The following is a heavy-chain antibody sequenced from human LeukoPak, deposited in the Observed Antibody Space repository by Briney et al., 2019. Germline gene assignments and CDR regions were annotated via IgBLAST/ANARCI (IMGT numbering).Heavy chain of an antibody. CDR2: ISAYNGNT. CDR3: ARDPGYCSSTSCYGWFDP. CDR1: GYTFTSYG. D-gene: IGHD2-2*01. V-gene: IGHV1-18*01. J-gene: IGHJ5*02. Sequence: GASVKVSCKASGYTFTSYGISWVRQAPGQGLEWMGWISAYNGNTNYAQKLQGRVTMTTDTSTSTAYMELRSLRSDDTAVYYCARDPGYCSSTSCYGWFDPWGQGTLVTASS.